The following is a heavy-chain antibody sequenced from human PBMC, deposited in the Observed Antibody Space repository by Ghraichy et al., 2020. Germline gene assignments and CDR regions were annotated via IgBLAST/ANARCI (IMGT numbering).Heavy chain of an antibody. CDR1: GFTFSSYA. CDR3: AKDRCMWDYYYYGMDV. CDR2: ISGSGGST. V-gene: IGHV3-23*01. J-gene: IGHJ6*02. Sequence: LSLTCAASGFTFSSYAMSWVRQAPGKGLEWVSAISGSGGSTYYADSVKGRFTISRDNSKNTLYLQMNSLRAEDTAVYYCAKDRCMWDYYYYGMDVWGQGTTVTVSS. D-gene: IGHD1-26*01.